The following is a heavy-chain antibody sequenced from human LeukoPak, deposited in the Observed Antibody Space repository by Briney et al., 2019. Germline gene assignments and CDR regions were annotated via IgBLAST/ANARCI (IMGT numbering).Heavy chain of an antibody. CDR3: AREGIVGATLGAFDI. V-gene: IGHV4-59*01. CDR1: GGSISSYY. Sequence: SETLSLTCTVSGGSISSYYWSWIRQPPGKGLEWIGYIYYSGSTNYNPSLKRRVTISVDTSKNQFSLKLSSVTAADTAVYYCAREGIVGATLGAFDIWGQGTMVTVSS. D-gene: IGHD1-26*01. CDR2: IYYSGST. J-gene: IGHJ3*02.